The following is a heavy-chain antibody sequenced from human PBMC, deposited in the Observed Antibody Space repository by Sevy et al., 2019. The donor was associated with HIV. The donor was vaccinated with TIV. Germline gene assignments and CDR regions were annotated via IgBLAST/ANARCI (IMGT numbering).Heavy chain of an antibody. V-gene: IGHV1-18*01. CDR2: ISVNNGNR. CDR1: GYTFTTYA. D-gene: IGHD6-13*01. CDR3: ARVVMSSSWPCFDY. Sequence: ASVKVSCKASGYTFTTYAITWLRQAPGEGLEWMGWISVNNGNRNYAQKVQDRVTMTTDTSTNTAYMELRSLRSDDTAMYYCARVVMSSSWPCFDYWGQGTLVTVSS. J-gene: IGHJ4*02.